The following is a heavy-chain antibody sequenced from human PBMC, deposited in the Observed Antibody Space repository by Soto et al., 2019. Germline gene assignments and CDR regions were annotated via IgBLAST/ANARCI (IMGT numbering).Heavy chain of an antibody. J-gene: IGHJ4*02. D-gene: IGHD3-3*02. CDR3: AKDHPFLEWLFDY. CDR1: GFNFRTHA. CDR2: IGGSGGFT. Sequence: PGGSLRLSCAASGFNFRTHAMSWVRQAPGKGLEWVSIIGGSGGFTRYADSVKGRFITSRDNSKNTVYLQMSSLRAEDTGVYYCAKDHPFLEWLFDYWGQGTLVTVSS. V-gene: IGHV3-23*01.